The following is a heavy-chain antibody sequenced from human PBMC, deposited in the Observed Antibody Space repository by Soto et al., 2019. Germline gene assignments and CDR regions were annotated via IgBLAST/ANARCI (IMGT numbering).Heavy chain of an antibody. CDR1: GFSFSSYW. Sequence: EVQLAESGGDLVQPGGSLRLSCVASGFSFSSYWIHWVRHVPGKGLVWVSRINGAGSNTDYADSVKGRFTISRDNTKNTLYLQMNSLRADDTAVYYCARDHFGGNTDYWGQGTLVTVSS. D-gene: IGHD2-15*01. J-gene: IGHJ4*02. CDR2: INGAGSNT. CDR3: ARDHFGGNTDY. V-gene: IGHV3-74*01.